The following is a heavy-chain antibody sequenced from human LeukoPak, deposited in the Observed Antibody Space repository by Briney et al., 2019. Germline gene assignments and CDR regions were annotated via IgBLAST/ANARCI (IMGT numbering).Heavy chain of an antibody. CDR1: GFTFSSYS. J-gene: IGHJ4*02. V-gene: IGHV3-48*04. CDR3: ARDSSSWPPYTSY. Sequence: GGSLRLSCAASGFTFSSYSMNWVRQAPGKGLEWVSYISSSSSTIYYADSVKGRFTISRDNAKNSLYLQMNSLRAEDTAVYYCARDSSSWPPYTSYWGQGTLVTVSS. D-gene: IGHD6-13*01. CDR2: ISSSSSTI.